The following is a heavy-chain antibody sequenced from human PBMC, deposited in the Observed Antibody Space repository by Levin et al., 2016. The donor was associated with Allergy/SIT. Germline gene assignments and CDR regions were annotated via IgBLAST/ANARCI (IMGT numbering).Heavy chain of an antibody. J-gene: IGHJ4*02. Sequence: GESLKISCAASGFTVSSNYMSWVRQAPGKGLEWVSVIYSGGSTYYADSVKGRFTISRDKSKNTLYLQMNSLRVEDTAVYYCATLQLWFTRPSDYWGQGTLVTVSS. CDR1: GFTVSSNY. CDR3: ATLQLWFTRPSDY. V-gene: IGHV3-53*01. D-gene: IGHD5-18*01. CDR2: IYSGGST.